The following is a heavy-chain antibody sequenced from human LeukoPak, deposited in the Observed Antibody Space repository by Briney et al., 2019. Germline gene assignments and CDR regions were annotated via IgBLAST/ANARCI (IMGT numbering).Heavy chain of an antibody. CDR1: GFTFSSYG. D-gene: IGHD3-22*01. V-gene: IGHV3-30*18. J-gene: IGHJ4*02. Sequence: GGSLRLSCAASGFTFSSYGMHWVRQAPGKGLEWVAVISYDGSNKYYADSVKGRFTISRDNSKNTLYLQMNSLRAEDTAVYYCAKDAPPKRYYDSSGSLVNWGRGTLVTVSS. CDR2: ISYDGSNK. CDR3: AKDAPPKRYYDSSGSLVN.